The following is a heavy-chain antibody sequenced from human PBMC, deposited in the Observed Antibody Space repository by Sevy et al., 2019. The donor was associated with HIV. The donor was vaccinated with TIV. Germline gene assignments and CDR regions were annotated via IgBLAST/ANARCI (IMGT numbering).Heavy chain of an antibody. CDR2: ISYDGSNK. Sequence: GGSLRLSCAASGFTFSSYGMHWVRQAPGKGLEWVAVISYDGSNKYYADSVKGRFTISRDNSKNTLYLQMNSLRAEDTAVYYCTKWGLAAAGQPDAFGIRGQGTIVTVS. D-gene: IGHD6-13*01. CDR3: TKWGLAAAGQPDAFGI. CDR1: GFTFSSYG. V-gene: IGHV3-30*18. J-gene: IGHJ3*02.